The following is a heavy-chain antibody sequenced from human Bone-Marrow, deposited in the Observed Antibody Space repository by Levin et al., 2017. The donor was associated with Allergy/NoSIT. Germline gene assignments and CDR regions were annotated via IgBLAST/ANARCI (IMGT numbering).Heavy chain of an antibody. CDR2: IYYTGST. CDR3: ARLEDYNYPSFGLDV. V-gene: IGHV4-31*03. CDR1: ADSISSDGYY. J-gene: IGHJ6*02. D-gene: IGHD5-24*01. Sequence: LRLSCTVSADSISSDGYYWSWLRQHPGKGLEWIGYIYYTGSTFYNPSLESRVSLSVDTSKSQFSLRLKSVTAADTAVYYCARLEDYNYPSFGLDVWGRGTTVTVSS.